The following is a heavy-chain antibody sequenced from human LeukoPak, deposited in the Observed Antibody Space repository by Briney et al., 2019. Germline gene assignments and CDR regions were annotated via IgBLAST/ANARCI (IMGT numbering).Heavy chain of an antibody. CDR1: GLTFSSYS. D-gene: IGHD6-19*01. CDR2: IGGTSGST. V-gene: IGHV3-23*01. Sequence: GGSLRLSCAASGLTFSSYSMSWVRQAPGKGLEWVSTIGGTSGSTYYADSVKGRFTISRDNSKNTLYLQMNSLRAEDTAVYYCAKDGVWQSYYFDYWGQGTLVTVAS. J-gene: IGHJ4*02. CDR3: AKDGVWQSYYFDY.